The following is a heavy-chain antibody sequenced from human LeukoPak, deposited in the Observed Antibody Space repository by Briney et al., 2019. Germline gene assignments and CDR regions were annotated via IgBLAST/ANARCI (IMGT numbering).Heavy chain of an antibody. CDR2: INHSGST. CDR3: ARGHCSSTSCYNPFLDY. V-gene: IGHV4-34*01. D-gene: IGHD2-2*02. J-gene: IGHJ4*02. CDR1: GGSFSGYY. Sequence: SETLSLTCAVYGGSFSGYYWSWIRQPPGKGLEWIGEINHSGSTNYNPSLKSRVTISVDTSKNQFSLKLSSVTAADTAVYYCARGHCSSTSCYNPFLDYWGQGTLVTVSS.